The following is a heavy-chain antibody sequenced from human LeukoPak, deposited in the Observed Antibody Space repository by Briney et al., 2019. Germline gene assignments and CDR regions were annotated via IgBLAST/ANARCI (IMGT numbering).Heavy chain of an antibody. J-gene: IGHJ4*02. Sequence: PGGSLRLSCAASGFTFSNCWMHWVRQAPGKGLEWVSRIESDGSRTRYADSVKGRFTISRDNAKNSLYLQMNSLRAEDTAVYYCARDFEYNWNYGDYWGQGTLVTVSS. V-gene: IGHV3-74*01. CDR1: GFTFSNCW. CDR2: IESDGSRT. D-gene: IGHD1-7*01. CDR3: ARDFEYNWNYGDY.